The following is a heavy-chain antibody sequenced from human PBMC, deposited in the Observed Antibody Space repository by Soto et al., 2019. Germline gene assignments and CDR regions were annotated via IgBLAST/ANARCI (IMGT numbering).Heavy chain of an antibody. V-gene: IGHV4-39*01. CDR2: ISYSGST. CDR1: GGSISSSNYY. CDR3: GDDSSGLGWFDP. Sequence: SETLSLTCTVSGGSISSSNYYWGWIRQPPGKGLEWIGSISYSGSTHYNTSLKSRLTMSVDTSKNQFSLKLTSVTAADTAVYYCGDDSSGLGWFDPWGQGTLVTVSS. D-gene: IGHD3-22*01. J-gene: IGHJ5*02.